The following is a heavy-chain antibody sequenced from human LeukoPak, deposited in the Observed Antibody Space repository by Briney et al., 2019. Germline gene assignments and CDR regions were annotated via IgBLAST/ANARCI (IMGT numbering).Heavy chain of an antibody. CDR2: IEYSGST. CDR3: ARRANNYGSGYFDY. V-gene: IGHV4-59*08. J-gene: IGHJ4*02. Sequence: SETLSLTCTVSGGSLSTSYWSWIRQPPGKGLEWIGYIEYSGSTNYNPSLKSRVTISVDTSKNQFSLKLNSVTAADTAVYYCARRANNYGSGYFDYWGQGTLVTVSS. CDR1: GGSLSTSY. D-gene: IGHD3-10*01.